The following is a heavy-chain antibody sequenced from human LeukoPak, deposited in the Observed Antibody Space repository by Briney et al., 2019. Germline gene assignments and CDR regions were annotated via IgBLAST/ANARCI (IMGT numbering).Heavy chain of an antibody. V-gene: IGHV1-46*01. CDR2: INPSGGNT. Sequence: ASVKVSCKASGYTFTSYDMHWVRQAPGQGLEWMGLINPSGGNTNYAQNFQGRVTMTRDTSTSTVYMVLSSLRSEDTAAYYCARVRDGYNDAYDIWGQGTMVTVPS. CDR1: GYTFTSYD. D-gene: IGHD5-24*01. J-gene: IGHJ3*02. CDR3: ARVRDGYNDAYDI.